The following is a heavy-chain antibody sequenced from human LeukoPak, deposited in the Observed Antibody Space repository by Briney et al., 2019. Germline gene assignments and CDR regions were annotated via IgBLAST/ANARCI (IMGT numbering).Heavy chain of an antibody. CDR2: ISAYNGNT. CDR1: GYTFTSYG. D-gene: IGHD3-16*02. CDR3: ARDTAYYDYVWGSYRISLDY. J-gene: IGHJ4*02. Sequence: ASVKVSCKASGYTFTSYGISWVRQAPGQGLEWMGWISAYNGNTNYAQKLQGRVTMTTDTSTSTAYMELRSLRSEDTAVYYCARDTAYYDYVWGSYRISLDYWGQGTLVTVSS. V-gene: IGHV1-18*01.